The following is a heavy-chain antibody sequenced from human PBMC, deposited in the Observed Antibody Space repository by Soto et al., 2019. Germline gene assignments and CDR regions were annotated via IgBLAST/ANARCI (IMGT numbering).Heavy chain of an antibody. CDR3: ARHVFITVFRGGIMTFEYYKGMDV. V-gene: IGHV4-39*01. CDR2: IYYSGST. Sequence: QLQLQESGPGLVKPSETLSLTCIVSDGSIRSNNYNWGWIRQPPGEGLEWIGSIYYSGSTYYNPSLKSRVTISVDTSKNQFSLKLSSVTAADTAVYYCARHVFITVFRGGIMTFEYYKGMDVWGQGTTVTVSS. CDR1: DGSIRSNNYN. J-gene: IGHJ6*02. D-gene: IGHD3-10*01.